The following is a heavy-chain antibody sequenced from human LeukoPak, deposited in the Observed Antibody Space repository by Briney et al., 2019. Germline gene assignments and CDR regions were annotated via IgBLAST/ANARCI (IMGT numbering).Heavy chain of an antibody. V-gene: IGHV4-34*01. CDR1: GGSFSGYY. J-gene: IGHJ4*02. CDR3: ARGYDSRKGDLRY. D-gene: IGHD3-9*01. CDR2: INHSGST. Sequence: SETLSLTCAVYGGSFSGYYWSWIRQPPGKGLEWIGEINHSGSTNYNPSLKSRVTISVDTSKNQFSLKLSSVTAADTAVYYCARGYDSRKGDLRYWGQGTLVTVSS.